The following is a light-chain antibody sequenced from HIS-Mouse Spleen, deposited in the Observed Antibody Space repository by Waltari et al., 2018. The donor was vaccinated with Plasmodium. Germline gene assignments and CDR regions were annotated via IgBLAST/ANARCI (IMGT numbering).Light chain of an antibody. CDR2: AGS. CDR1: SSAVGSYNL. Sequence: QSALTQPASVSGSPGQSITISCTGTSSAVGSYNLVSWYQQHPGKAPKLMIYAGSKRPSGVSNRFSGSKSGNTASLTISGLQAEDEADYYCCSYAGSSTFVFGGGTKLTVL. J-gene: IGLJ3*02. CDR3: CSYAGSSTFV. V-gene: IGLV2-23*03.